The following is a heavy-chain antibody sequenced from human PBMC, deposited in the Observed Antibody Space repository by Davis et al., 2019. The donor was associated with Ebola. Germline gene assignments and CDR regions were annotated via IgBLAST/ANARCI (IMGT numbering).Heavy chain of an antibody. J-gene: IGHJ6*03. V-gene: IGHV3-30*03. CDR3: ASGDGRGRSYDMDV. Sequence: GESLKISCAASGFTFSSYGMHWVRQAPGKGLEWVAVISYDGSNKYYADSVKGRFTISRDNSKNTLYLQMNSLRAEDTAFYYCASGDGRGRSYDMDVWGQGPRSPSP. CDR1: GFTFSSYG. CDR2: ISYDGSNK. D-gene: IGHD3/OR15-3a*01.